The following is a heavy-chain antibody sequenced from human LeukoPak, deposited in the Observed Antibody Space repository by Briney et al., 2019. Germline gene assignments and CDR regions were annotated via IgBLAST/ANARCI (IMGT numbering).Heavy chain of an antibody. J-gene: IGHJ4*02. D-gene: IGHD5-24*01. CDR3: EKNSGRDGYNDYFDY. CDR2: ISDAGSEK. V-gene: IGHV3-30*18. Sequence: PGGSLRLSCAASGFTFSKYGVHWVRQAPGKGLEWVAVISDAGSEKYYADSVKGRFTISRDNSKNTVYLQMNRLRPEDTAVYYCEKNSGRDGYNDYFDYWGQGTLVTVSS. CDR1: GFTFSKYG.